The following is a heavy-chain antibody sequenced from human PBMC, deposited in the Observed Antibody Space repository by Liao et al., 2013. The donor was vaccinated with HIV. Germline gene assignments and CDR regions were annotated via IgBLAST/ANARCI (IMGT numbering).Heavy chain of an antibody. Sequence: QVQLQESGPGLVKPSETLSLTCTVSGGSISTYYWSWIRQPPGKGLEWIGYIYYSGSTNYNPSLKSPVTISLNTANNQFSLKLRSVTAADSAVYYCARLRRSGKHNWGQGILVTVSS. CDR2: IYYSGST. V-gene: IGHV4-59*08. CDR3: ARLRRSGKHN. J-gene: IGHJ4*02. D-gene: IGHD3-10*01. CDR1: GGSISTYY.